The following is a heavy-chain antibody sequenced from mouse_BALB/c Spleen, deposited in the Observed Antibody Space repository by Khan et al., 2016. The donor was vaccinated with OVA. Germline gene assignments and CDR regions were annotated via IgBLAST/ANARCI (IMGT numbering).Heavy chain of an antibody. D-gene: IGHD2-4*01. CDR3: AREGYDYDYAMDY. J-gene: IGHJ4*01. Sequence: VQLQQPGPGLVKPSQSLSLTCTVTGYSITSDYAWNWIRQFPGNKLEWMGYISYSGSTSYNPSLKSRISITRDTSKNQFFLQLHSVTTEDTATYYCAREGYDYDYAMDYWGQGTSVTVSS. V-gene: IGHV3-2*02. CDR1: GYSITSDYA. CDR2: ISYSGST.